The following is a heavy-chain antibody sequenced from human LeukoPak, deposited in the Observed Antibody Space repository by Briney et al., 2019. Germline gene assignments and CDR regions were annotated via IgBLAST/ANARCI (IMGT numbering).Heavy chain of an antibody. CDR1: GGSISSSSYY. V-gene: IGHV4-39*01. CDR3: ARHDPDSSGYHYVGVGWFDP. CDR2: IYYSGST. Sequence: ASETLSLTCTVSGGSISSSSYYWGWIRQPPGKGLQWIGSIYYSGSTYYNPSLKSRVTISVDTSKNQFSLKLSSVTAADTAVYYCARHDPDSSGYHYVGVGWFDPWGQGTLVTVSS. D-gene: IGHD3-22*01. J-gene: IGHJ5*02.